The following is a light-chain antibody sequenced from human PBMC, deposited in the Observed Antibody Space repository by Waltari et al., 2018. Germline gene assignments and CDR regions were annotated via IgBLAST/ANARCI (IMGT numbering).Light chain of an antibody. V-gene: IGKV3-15*01. CDR2: DAS. CDR3: QQYSDGTPWT. Sequence: EIVMPQSPSTVSLSPGERATLSCRATQSIGNNLAWYQQRPGQAPRLLIYDASTRPTGVSGRFTGSGSGTEFSLTISGLQSEDFAIYYCQQYSDGTPWTFGQGTKVEI. CDR1: QSIGNN. J-gene: IGKJ1*01.